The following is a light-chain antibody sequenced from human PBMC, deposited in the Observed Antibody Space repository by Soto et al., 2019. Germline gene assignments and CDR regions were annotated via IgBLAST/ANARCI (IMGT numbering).Light chain of an antibody. CDR1: QRIATW. V-gene: IGKV1-5*01. Sequence: DIPLTQSPSTLSASVGDRVTITCRASQRIATWLAWYQHQPGSAPKLLIYDASSLESGVPSRFSGSGSGTEFTLTISSLQPDDFATYYCQQYKSYRTFGQGTKVDI. CDR2: DAS. J-gene: IGKJ1*01. CDR3: QQYKSYRT.